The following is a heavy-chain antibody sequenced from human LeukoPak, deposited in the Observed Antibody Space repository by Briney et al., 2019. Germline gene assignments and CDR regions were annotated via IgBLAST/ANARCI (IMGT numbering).Heavy chain of an antibody. V-gene: IGHV4-59*01. J-gene: IGHJ2*01. CDR1: GGSFSGYY. Sequence: ETSETLSLTCAVYGGSFSGYYWSWIRQPPGKGLEWIGYIYYSGSTNYNPSLKSRVTISVDTSKNQFSLKLSSVTAADTAVYYCARVPTAGYFDLWGRGTLVTVSS. CDR2: IYYSGST. CDR3: ARVPTAGYFDL.